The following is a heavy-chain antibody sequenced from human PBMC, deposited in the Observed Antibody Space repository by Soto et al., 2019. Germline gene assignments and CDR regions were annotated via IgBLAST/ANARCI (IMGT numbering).Heavy chain of an antibody. D-gene: IGHD6-13*01. CDR3: ARDRGQQQLVWRYYYGMDV. CDR2: ISYDGSNK. V-gene: IGHV3-30-3*01. J-gene: IGHJ6*02. Sequence: GGSLRLSCAASGFTFSSYAMHWVRQAPGKGLEWVAVISYDGSNKYYADSVKGRFTISRDNSKNTLYLQMNSLRAEDTAVYYCARDRGQQQLVWRYYYGMDVWGQGTTVTSP. CDR1: GFTFSSYA.